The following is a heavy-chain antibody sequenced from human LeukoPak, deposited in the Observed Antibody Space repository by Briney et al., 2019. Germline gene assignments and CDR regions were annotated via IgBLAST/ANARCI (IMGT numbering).Heavy chain of an antibody. CDR1: GGSISSHRYF. CDR3: ARLYDGAGSYYFDF. J-gene: IGHJ4*02. CDR2: VSYSGHT. V-gene: IGHV4-39*01. Sequence: SETLSLTCSVSGGSISSHRYFWGWIRQPPGGGVGWIGSVSYSGHTYFNPTLKRRASISVDASKNQVSLQLSSVTAADTAVYYCARLYDGAGSYYFDFWGPGALVTVSS. D-gene: IGHD3-10*01.